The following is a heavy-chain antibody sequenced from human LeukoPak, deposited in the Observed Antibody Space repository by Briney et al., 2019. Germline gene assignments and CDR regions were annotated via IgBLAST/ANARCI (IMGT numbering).Heavy chain of an antibody. CDR2: IYYSGST. J-gene: IGHJ6*02. CDR1: GDSIKNYY. CDR3: ARAGYCSSTSCQWVPLV. V-gene: IGHV4-59*01. D-gene: IGHD2-2*03. Sequence: SETLSLTCTVSGDSIKNYYWIWIRQSPGKGLEWIGYIYYSGSTYYNPSLKSRVTMSVDTSKNQFSLKLNSVTAADTAVYYCARAGYCSSTSCQWVPLVWGQGTTVTVSS.